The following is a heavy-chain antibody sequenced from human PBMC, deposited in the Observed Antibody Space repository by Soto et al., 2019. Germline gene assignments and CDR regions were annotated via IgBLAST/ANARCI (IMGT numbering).Heavy chain of an antibody. V-gene: IGHV3-7*01. CDR1: GFTFSSYW. J-gene: IGHJ3*02. CDR3: ARDAHMIDVVVVADTPHTFDI. Sequence: GGSLRLSCAASGFTFSSYWMSWVRQAPGKGLEWVANIKQDGSEKYYVDSVKGRFTISRDNAKNSLYLQMNNLRTEDTAVYNGARDAHMIDVVVVADTPHTFDIWGQGTMVTVSS. CDR2: IKQDGSEK. D-gene: IGHD2-15*01.